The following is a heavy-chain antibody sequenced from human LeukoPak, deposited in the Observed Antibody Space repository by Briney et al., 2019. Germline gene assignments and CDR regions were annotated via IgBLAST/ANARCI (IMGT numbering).Heavy chain of an antibody. CDR2: IYTSGST. CDR3: ARVVHDFGDYYYYMDV. D-gene: IGHD3-3*01. Sequence: SQTLSLTCTVSGGSISSGSYYWSWVRQPAGKGLEWIGRIYTSGSTNYNPSLESRVTISVDTPKTQFSLKLSSVTAADTAVYYCARVVHDFGDYYYYMDVWGKGTTVTVSS. V-gene: IGHV4-61*02. CDR1: GGSISSGSYY. J-gene: IGHJ6*03.